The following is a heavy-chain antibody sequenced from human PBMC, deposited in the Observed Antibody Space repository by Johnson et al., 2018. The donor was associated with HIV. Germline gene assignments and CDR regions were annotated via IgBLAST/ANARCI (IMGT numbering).Heavy chain of an antibody. V-gene: IGHV3-11*04. D-gene: IGHD6-6*01. Sequence: QVHLVESGGGLVKPGGSLRLSCAASGFTFSDYYMSWIRQAPGKGLEWVSAISGSGGSTFYADSVKGRFTISRDNSGNTLHLQMDSLRVEDTAVYYCASTRLGAFDIWGQGTMVTVSS. CDR1: GFTFSDYY. J-gene: IGHJ3*02. CDR2: SGSGGST. CDR3: ASTRLGAFDI.